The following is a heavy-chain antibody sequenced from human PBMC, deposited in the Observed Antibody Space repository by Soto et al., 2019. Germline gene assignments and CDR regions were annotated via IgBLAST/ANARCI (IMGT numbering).Heavy chain of an antibody. D-gene: IGHD2-15*01. CDR2: ISYDGNNK. V-gene: IGHV3-30-3*01. CDR1: GFTFSSYA. Sequence: QVQLVESGGGVVQPGRSLRLSCAASGFTFSSYAMYWVRQAPGNGLEWVAVISYDGNNKYYADSVKGRFTISRDNSKNTLYLQMNSLRAEDTAVYYCARAGCDGGSCYTLVGLRYGMDVWGQGTTVTVSS. CDR3: ARAGCDGGSCYTLVGLRYGMDV. J-gene: IGHJ6*02.